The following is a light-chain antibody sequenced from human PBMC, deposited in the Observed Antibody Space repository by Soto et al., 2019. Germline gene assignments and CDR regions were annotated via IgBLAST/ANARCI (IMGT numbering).Light chain of an antibody. Sequence: DIQMTQSPSSLSASVGDRVTITCRASQSISSYLNWYQQKPGKAPNLLIYSASKLHSGVPSRFSGSGSGTDFTLIISSLQPADFATYYCQQSSSNPLTFGGGTKVDI. CDR1: QSISSY. CDR2: SAS. CDR3: QQSSSNPLT. V-gene: IGKV1-39*01. J-gene: IGKJ4*01.